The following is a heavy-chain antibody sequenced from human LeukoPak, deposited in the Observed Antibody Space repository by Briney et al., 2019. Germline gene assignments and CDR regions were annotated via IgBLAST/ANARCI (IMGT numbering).Heavy chain of an antibody. CDR1: GGSISSYY. J-gene: IGHJ4*02. CDR2: IYYSGST. D-gene: IGHD6-13*01. V-gene: IGHV4-59*01. Sequence: SETLSLTCTVSGGSISSYYWSWIRQPPGKGLEWIGYIYYSGSTNYNPSLKSRVTISVDTSKNQFSLKLSSVTAADTAVYYCARVAAGTVNFDYWGQGTLVTVSS. CDR3: ARVAAGTVNFDY.